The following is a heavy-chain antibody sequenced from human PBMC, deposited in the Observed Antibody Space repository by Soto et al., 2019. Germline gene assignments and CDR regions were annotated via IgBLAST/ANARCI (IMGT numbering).Heavy chain of an antibody. V-gene: IGHV3-21*01. J-gene: IGHJ5*02. CDR3: VRGGGGGLFDP. Sequence: GGSLRLSCAASGFTFSTYGMNWVRQAPGKGLEWVSSISRSSNDLYYADAVKGRFTISRDNAKNSLFLQMDSLRAEDTAVYYCVRGGGGGLFDPWGQGTMVTVSS. CDR2: ISRSSNDL. D-gene: IGHD2-15*01. CDR1: GFTFSTYG.